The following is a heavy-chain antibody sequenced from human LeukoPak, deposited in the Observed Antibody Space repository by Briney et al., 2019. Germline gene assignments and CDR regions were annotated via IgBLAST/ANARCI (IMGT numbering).Heavy chain of an antibody. D-gene: IGHD3-3*01. V-gene: IGHV1-18*01. J-gene: IGHJ4*02. CDR3: ARGVYYDFWSGRLPYYFDY. CDR2: ISAYNGNT. CDR1: GYTFTSYG. Sequence: SVKVSCKASGYTFTSYGISWVRQAPGQGLEWMGWISAYNGNTNYAQKLQGRVTMTTDTSTSTAYMELRSLRSDDTAVYYCARGVYYDFWSGRLPYYFDYWGQGTLVTVSS.